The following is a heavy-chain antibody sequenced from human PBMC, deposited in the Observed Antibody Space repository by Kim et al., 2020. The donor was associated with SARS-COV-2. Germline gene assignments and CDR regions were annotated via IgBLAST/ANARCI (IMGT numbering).Heavy chain of an antibody. J-gene: IGHJ6*02. CDR3: ARTRGMDV. V-gene: IGHV1-46*03. Sequence: GTTTYAPKFQGRVTMTRETSTSTVYMELSSRGFEDTGVYYCARTRGMDVWGQGTTVTVSS. CDR2: GTT.